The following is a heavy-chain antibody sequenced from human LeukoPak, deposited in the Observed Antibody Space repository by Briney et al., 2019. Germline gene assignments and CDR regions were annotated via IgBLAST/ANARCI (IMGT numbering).Heavy chain of an antibody. CDR2: IYYSGST. Sequence: TETLSLICTVSGGSISSYYWSWIRQPPGKGLEWIGYIYYSGSTNYNPSLKSRGTISVDTSMNQFSLKLSSVTAADTAVYYCAKDDNWLQFKSWGQGILVTVSS. CDR3: AKDDNWLQFKS. V-gene: IGHV4-59*01. CDR1: GGSISSYY. D-gene: IGHD5-24*01. J-gene: IGHJ4*02.